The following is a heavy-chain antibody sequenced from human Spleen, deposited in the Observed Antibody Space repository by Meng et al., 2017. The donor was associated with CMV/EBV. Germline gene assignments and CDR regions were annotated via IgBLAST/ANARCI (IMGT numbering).Heavy chain of an antibody. D-gene: IGHD2-2*01. V-gene: IGHV3-48*04. J-gene: IGHJ6*02. CDR1: GFTFSSYS. CDR2: ISSSSSTI. CDR3: ARSPPYCSSTSCYSYYYYGMDV. Sequence: GESLKISCAASGFTFSSYSMNWVRQAPGKGLEWVSYISSSSSTIYYADSVKGRFTISRDNAKNSLYLQMNSLRAEDTAVYYCARSPPYCSSTSCYSYYYYGMDVWGQGTTVTVSS.